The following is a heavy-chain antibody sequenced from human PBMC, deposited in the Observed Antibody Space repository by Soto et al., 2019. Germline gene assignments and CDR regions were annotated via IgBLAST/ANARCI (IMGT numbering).Heavy chain of an antibody. D-gene: IGHD1-1*01. CDR2: ISGSGGSI. CDR3: VKGYWKGDV. V-gene: IGHV3-23*01. Sequence: EVQLLESGGGLVQPGGSLRLSCAASGFTFSTYAMNWVRQAPGNGLEWVSAISGSGGSIHYADSVKGRFTISRDNSKNTLYLQMNSLRDGDTAVYHCVKGYWKGDVWGQWTTVTVSS. J-gene: IGHJ6*02. CDR1: GFTFSTYA.